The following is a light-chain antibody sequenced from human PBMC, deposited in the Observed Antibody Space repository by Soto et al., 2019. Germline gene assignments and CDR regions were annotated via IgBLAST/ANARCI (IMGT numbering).Light chain of an antibody. CDR2: GAS. V-gene: IGKV3-15*01. J-gene: IGKJ2*01. CDR3: HQYNNKPPYT. CDR1: QSISIN. Sequence: EIVLTQSPATLSVSPGERATLSCRASQSISINLAWYQQRPGQAPRLLIYGASSRATGIPARFSGSGSRTEFTLTISKLQSEDLAVYYCHQYNNKPPYTFGQGTQLEI.